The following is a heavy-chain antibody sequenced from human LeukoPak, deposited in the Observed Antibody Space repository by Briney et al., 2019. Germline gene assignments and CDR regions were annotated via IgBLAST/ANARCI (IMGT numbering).Heavy chain of an antibody. CDR3: ARDSSLLRPPGYYFDY. Sequence: PSETLYLTCTVSGGSLSSYYWSWIRQPAGKGLEWIGRIYTSGSTNYNPSLKSRVTMSVDTSKNQFSLKLSSVTAADTAVYYCARDSSLLRPPGYYFDYWGQGTLVTVSS. CDR1: GGSLSSYY. V-gene: IGHV4-4*07. D-gene: IGHD2-15*01. J-gene: IGHJ4*02. CDR2: IYTSGST.